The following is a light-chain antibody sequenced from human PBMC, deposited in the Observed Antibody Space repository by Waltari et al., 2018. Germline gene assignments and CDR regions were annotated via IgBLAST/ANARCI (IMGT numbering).Light chain of an antibody. J-gene: IGKJ2*01. CDR1: QSLFYSPKNKNY. CDR3: HQYYTTPRT. CDR2: WAS. Sequence: DIEMTQSPDSLGVSLGERATITCKSSQSLFYSPKNKNYLAWYQQKRGQPPRLLISWASTRESGVPVRFSGGGSGTYFTLTISSLQAEDVAVYYCHQYYTTPRTFGQGTKLEIK. V-gene: IGKV4-1*01.